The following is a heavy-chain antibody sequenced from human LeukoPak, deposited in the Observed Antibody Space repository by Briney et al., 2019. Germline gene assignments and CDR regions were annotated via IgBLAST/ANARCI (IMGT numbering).Heavy chain of an antibody. V-gene: IGHV3-48*03. D-gene: IGHD2-2*01. CDR3: ARGYCSSTSCYAFDY. J-gene: IGHJ4*02. CDR2: ISSSGSTI. Sequence: GGSLRLSCAASGFTFSSYEMNWARQAPGKGLEWVSYISSSGSTIYYADSVKGRFTISRDNAKNSLYLQMNSLRAEDTAVYYCARGYCSSTSCYAFDYWGQGTLVTVSS. CDR1: GFTFSSYE.